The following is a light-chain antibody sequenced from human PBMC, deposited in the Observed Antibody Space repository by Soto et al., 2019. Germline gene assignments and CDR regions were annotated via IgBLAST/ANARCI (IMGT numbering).Light chain of an antibody. J-gene: IGKJ5*01. CDR2: AAS. CDR3: QQNYNTPIT. Sequence: DFEMTQSPSSLSAFVGDRVTIPCRASQSIGTFLSWYQQKPGTAPRLLIYAASALQSGVPSRFSGSGSGTNFTLTISSLQPEDFATYYCQQNYNTPITFGQGTRLEMK. CDR1: QSIGTF. V-gene: IGKV1-39*01.